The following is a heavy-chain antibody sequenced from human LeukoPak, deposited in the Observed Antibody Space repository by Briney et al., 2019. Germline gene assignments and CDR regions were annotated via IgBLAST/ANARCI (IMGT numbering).Heavy chain of an antibody. CDR1: GFTFSSYA. CDR3: AKSLRGDFYYYGMGV. CDR2: IRSSGGST. V-gene: IGHV3-23*01. D-gene: IGHD4-17*01. Sequence: GGSLRLSCAASGFTFSSYANGWVRQARGEGLEWVSAIRSSGGSTYYADSVKGRFTTSRDNSKNTLYLQMSSLRVEDTAVYYCAKSLRGDFYYYGMGVWGQGTTVTVSS. J-gene: IGHJ6*02.